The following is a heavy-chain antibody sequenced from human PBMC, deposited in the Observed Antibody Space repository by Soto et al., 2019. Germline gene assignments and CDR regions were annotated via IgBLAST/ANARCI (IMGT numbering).Heavy chain of an antibody. CDR1: GFAFSSYT. Sequence: GGSLRLSCAASGFAFSSYTMNWVRQAPGKGLEWVSSISSSSSYIYYTDSLKGRFTISRDNAKHSLYLQLYSLRAEDTAIYYCARGGDGGKNWYFDLWGRGTLVTVS. D-gene: IGHD4-17*01. CDR3: ARGGDGGKNWYFDL. CDR2: ISSSSSYI. V-gene: IGHV3-21*01. J-gene: IGHJ2*01.